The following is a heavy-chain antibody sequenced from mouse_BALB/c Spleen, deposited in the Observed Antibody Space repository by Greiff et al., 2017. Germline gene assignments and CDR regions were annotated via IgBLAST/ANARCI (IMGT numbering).Heavy chain of an antibody. D-gene: IGHD2-2*01. CDR3: ARDAYGYAFDY. CDR1: GFTFSDFY. Sequence: EVKVVESGGGLVQPGGSLRLSCATSGFTFSDFYMEWVRQPPGKRLEWIAASRNKANDYTTEYSASVKGRFIVSRDTSQSILYLQMNALRAEDTAIYYCARDAYGYAFDYRGQGTTLTVSS. V-gene: IGHV7-1*02. CDR2: SRNKANDYTT. J-gene: IGHJ2*01.